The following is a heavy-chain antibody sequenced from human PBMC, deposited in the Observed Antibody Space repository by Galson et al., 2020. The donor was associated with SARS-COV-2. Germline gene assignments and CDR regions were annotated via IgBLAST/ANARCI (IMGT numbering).Heavy chain of an antibody. CDR3: AMSPQLLRATD. CDR2: IYPGDSDT. J-gene: IGHJ4*02. V-gene: IGHV5-51*01. D-gene: IGHD2-2*01. Sequence: GESLKISCTGSGYFFTSNWIGWVRQVPGKGLEWMGIIYPGDSDTRYSPSFQGQVTISADKTINTAYLQWSSLKASDTAIYYCAMSPQLLRATDWGQGTLVTVSS. CDR1: GYFFTSNW.